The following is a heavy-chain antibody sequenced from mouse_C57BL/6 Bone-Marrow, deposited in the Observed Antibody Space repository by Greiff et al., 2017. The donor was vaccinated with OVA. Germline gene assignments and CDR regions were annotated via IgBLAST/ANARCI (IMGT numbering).Heavy chain of an antibody. CDR2: INYDGSST. CDR3: ARGDPYWFAY. Sequence: EVQLVESEGGLVQPGSSMKLSCTASGFTFSDYYMAWVRQVPEKGLEWVANINYDGSSTYYLDSLKSRFIISRDNAKNILYLQMSSLKSEDTATYYCARGDPYWFAYWGQGTLVTVSA. V-gene: IGHV5-16*01. CDR1: GFTFSDYY. J-gene: IGHJ3*01.